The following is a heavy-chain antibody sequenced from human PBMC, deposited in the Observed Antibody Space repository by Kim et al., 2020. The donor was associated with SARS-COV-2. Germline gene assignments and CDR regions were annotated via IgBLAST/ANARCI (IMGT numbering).Heavy chain of an antibody. V-gene: IGHV3-23*01. J-gene: IGHJ5*02. CDR3: AKLVAAAGWGWFDP. D-gene: IGHD6-13*01. Sequence: RTHYADAVKGRFTISRDNSKNTLYLQMNSLRAEDTAVYYCAKLVAAAGWGWFDPWGQGTLVTVSS. CDR2: RT.